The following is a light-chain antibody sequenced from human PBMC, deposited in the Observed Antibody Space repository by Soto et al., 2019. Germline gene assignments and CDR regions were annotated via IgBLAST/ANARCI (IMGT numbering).Light chain of an antibody. J-gene: IGKJ2*01. V-gene: IGKV1-5*01. Sequence: DILVTQYPPNLSASVGDRVTITCRASQTISTWMAWYQQKPGKAPKRLIYAASSLQSGVPSRFSGSGSGTEFTLTITSLQPDDFATYYCPQYNSYYTFGQGTTGEIK. CDR1: QTISTW. CDR2: AAS. CDR3: PQYNSYYT.